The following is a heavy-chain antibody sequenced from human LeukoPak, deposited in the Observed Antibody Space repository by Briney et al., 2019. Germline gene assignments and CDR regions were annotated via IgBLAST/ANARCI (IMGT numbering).Heavy chain of an antibody. V-gene: IGHV3-30-3*01. Sequence: GRSLRLSCAASGFTFSSYAMHWVRQAPGKGLEWVAVISYDGSNKYYADSVKGRFTISRDNSKNTLYLQMNSLRAEDTAVYYCARGTGYRTFDAFDIWGQGTMVTVSS. CDR2: ISYDGSNK. D-gene: IGHD6-13*01. CDR1: GFTFSSYA. J-gene: IGHJ3*02. CDR3: ARGTGYRTFDAFDI.